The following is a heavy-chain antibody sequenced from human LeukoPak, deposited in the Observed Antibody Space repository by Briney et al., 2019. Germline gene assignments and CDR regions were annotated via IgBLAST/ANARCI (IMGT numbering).Heavy chain of an antibody. CDR3: ARDPGAYSRSPIDP. Sequence: GGSLRLSCAASGFPLSSYAMSWVRQASGKGLEWVSATSNSDPGTYYTDSVRGRFTISRDNSKNTLYLQLNSLRVEDAGVYYCARDPGAYSRSPIDPWGQGTLVTVSS. V-gene: IGHV3-23*01. CDR1: GFPLSSYA. D-gene: IGHD6-6*01. J-gene: IGHJ5*02. CDR2: TSNSDPGT.